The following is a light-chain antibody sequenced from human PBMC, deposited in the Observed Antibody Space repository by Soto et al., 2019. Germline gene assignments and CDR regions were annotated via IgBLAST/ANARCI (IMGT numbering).Light chain of an antibody. CDR2: GAS. CDR3: QQYGSSPPCT. J-gene: IGKJ2*02. V-gene: IGKV3-20*01. CDR1: QSVSSSY. Sequence: EIVLTQSPGTLSLSPGERATLSCRASQSVSSSYLAWYQQKPGQAPRLLIYGASSRATGIPDRFSGSGSGTDFTLTISRLEPEDVAVYYGQQYGSSPPCTCDQGTKLEIK.